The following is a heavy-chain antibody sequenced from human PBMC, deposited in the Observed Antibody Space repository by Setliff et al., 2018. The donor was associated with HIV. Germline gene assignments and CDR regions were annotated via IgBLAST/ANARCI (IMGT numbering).Heavy chain of an antibody. V-gene: IGHV3-66*02. D-gene: IGHD3-22*01. CDR2: IYSDGNT. J-gene: IGHJ4*02. CDR3: ARVRLYNSALDY. Sequence: PGGSLRLSCAASGFTFSGSYMSWVRQAPGKGLEWVSTIYSDGNTYHAASVKGRFTLSRDNSKNTLSLQMNTLRPEDTAVYFCARVRLYNSALDYWGQGTLVTVSS. CDR1: GFTFSGSY.